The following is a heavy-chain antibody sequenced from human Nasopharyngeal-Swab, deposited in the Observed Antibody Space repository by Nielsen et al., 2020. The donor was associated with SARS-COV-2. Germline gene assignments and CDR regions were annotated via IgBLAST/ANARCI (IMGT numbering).Heavy chain of an antibody. Sequence: SETLSLTCTVSGGSISSSSYYWGWIRRPPGKGLEWIGSFYYSGSTYYNPSLKSRVTISVDTSKNQFSLKLSSVTAADTAVYYCAGRYCSGGSCSGVQEGDVFDIWGPGTMVTVPS. J-gene: IGHJ3*02. D-gene: IGHD2-15*01. V-gene: IGHV4-39*01. CDR2: FYYSGST. CDR1: GGSISSSSYY. CDR3: AGRYCSGGSCSGVQEGDVFDI.